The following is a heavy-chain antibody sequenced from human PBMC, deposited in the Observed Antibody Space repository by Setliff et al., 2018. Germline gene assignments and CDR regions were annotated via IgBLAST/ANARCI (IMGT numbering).Heavy chain of an antibody. CDR3: ERLVRYCSTTSCQRTSGDDF. D-gene: IGHD2-2*01. V-gene: IGHV1-18*01. J-gene: IGHJ4*02. Sequence: RASVKVSCKASGYTFNSYGINWLRQAPGQGLEWLGWISPYNGNTKYAQTVQDRITMATDTSTRTSYMDLRSLRSDDTAVYYCERLVRYCSTTSCQRTSGDDFWGLGTLVTVSS. CDR2: ISPYNGNT. CDR1: GYTFNSYG.